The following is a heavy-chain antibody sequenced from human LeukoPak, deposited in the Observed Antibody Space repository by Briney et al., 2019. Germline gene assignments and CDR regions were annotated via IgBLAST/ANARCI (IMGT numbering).Heavy chain of an antibody. CDR1: GGSISSSSYY. Sequence: SETLSLTCTVSGGSISSSSYYWGWIRQPPGKGLEWIGSIYYSGSTYYNPSLKSRVTISVDTSKNQFSLKLSSVTAADTAVYYCARELAARGYYFDYWGQGTLVTVSS. D-gene: IGHD6-6*01. V-gene: IGHV4-39*07. CDR3: ARELAARGYYFDY. J-gene: IGHJ4*02. CDR2: IYYSGST.